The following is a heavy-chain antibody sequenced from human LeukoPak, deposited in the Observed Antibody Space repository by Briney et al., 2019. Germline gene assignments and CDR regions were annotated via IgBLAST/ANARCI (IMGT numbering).Heavy chain of an antibody. Sequence: GGSLRLSCAASGFKFRDYYMSWIRQAPGKGLEWISYITMSGSVIQYSSSVKGRFTTSRDNARNSLYLQMNGLRADDTAVYYCARETNSGYYSGSRYYYYMDVWGKGTTVNVSS. CDR1: GFKFRDYY. CDR3: ARETNSGYYSGSRYYYYMDV. J-gene: IGHJ6*03. V-gene: IGHV3-11*01. CDR2: ITMSGSVI. D-gene: IGHD3-22*01.